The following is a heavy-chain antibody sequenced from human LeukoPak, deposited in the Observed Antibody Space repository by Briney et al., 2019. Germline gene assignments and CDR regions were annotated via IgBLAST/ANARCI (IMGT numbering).Heavy chain of an antibody. J-gene: IGHJ4*02. CDR1: GYTFTGYY. Sequence: ASVKVSCKASGYTFTGYYMHWVRQAPGQGLEWMGWINPNSGGTNYAQKFQGRVTVTRDTSISTAYMELSRLRSDDTAVYYCARAIAAAGYLSVDYWGQGTLVTVSS. D-gene: IGHD6-13*01. V-gene: IGHV1-2*02. CDR3: ARAIAAAGYLSVDY. CDR2: INPNSGGT.